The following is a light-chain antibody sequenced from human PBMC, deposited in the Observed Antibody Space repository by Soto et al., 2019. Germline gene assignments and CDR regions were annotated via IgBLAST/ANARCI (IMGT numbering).Light chain of an antibody. CDR2: GTS. Sequence: EIVMTQSPDTLSVSPGERATLSCRASQNVGRNVAWYQQRPGQAPRLLIHGTSTRAADIPARFSGSVSGTEFTLTINSLQPEDFVIYYCQQYNNWPRTFGQGTKVEIK. J-gene: IGKJ1*01. CDR1: QNVGRN. CDR3: QQYNNWPRT. V-gene: IGKV3-15*01.